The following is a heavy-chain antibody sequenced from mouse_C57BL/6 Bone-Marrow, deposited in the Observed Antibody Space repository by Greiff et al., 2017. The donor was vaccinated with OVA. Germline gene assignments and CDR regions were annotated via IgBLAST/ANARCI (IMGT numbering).Heavy chain of an antibody. CDR3: ARKKITTVEGYAMDY. J-gene: IGHJ4*01. V-gene: IGHV1-81*01. D-gene: IGHD1-1*01. Sequence: QVQLKESGAELARPGASVKLSCKASGYTFTSYGISWVKQRTGQGLEWIGEIYPRSGNTYYNEKFKGKATLTADKSSSTAYMELRSLTSEDSAVYFCARKKITTVEGYAMDYWGQGTSVTVSS. CDR2: IYPRSGNT. CDR1: GYTFTSYG.